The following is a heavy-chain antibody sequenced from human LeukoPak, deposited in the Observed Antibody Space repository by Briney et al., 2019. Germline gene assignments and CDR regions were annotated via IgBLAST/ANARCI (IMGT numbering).Heavy chain of an antibody. V-gene: IGHV3-21*01. CDR1: GFTFSSYS. J-gene: IGHJ4*02. CDR3: ARGAVVPYCSSTSCRAYYFDY. Sequence: GGSLRLSCAASGFTFSSYSMNWVRQAPGKGLEWVSSISSSSSYIYHADSVKGRFTISRDNAKNSLYLQMNSLRAEDTAVYYCARGAVVPYCSSTSCRAYYFDYWGQGTLVTVSS. CDR2: ISSSSSYI. D-gene: IGHD2-2*01.